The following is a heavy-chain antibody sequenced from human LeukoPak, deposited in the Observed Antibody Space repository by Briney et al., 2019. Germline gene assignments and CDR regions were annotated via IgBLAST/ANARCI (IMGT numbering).Heavy chain of an antibody. CDR2: ISGDGGST. CDR3: ARDVYSSSWYYFDY. D-gene: IGHD6-13*01. Sequence: GGSLRLSCAASGFTFSSYAMHWVRQALGKGLEYVSAISGDGGSTYYANSVKGRFTISRDNSKNTLYLQMGSLRAEDMAVYYCARDVYSSSWYYFDYWGQGTLVTVSS. CDR1: GFTFSSYA. V-gene: IGHV3-64*01. J-gene: IGHJ4*02.